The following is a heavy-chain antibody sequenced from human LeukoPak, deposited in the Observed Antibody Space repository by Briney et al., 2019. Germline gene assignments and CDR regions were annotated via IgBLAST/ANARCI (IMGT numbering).Heavy chain of an antibody. CDR2: IESNGLT. D-gene: IGHD1-26*01. CDR3: TRDRGSYPYYFDY. J-gene: IGHJ4*02. Sequence: GGSLRLSCEASGFTFSSYWMHWVRQVPGKGLMWVSRIESNGLTLYADSVKGRFTISRDNSKNTLYLQMNSLRAEDTAVYFCTRDRGSYPYYFDYWGQGTLVTASS. CDR1: GFTFSSYW. V-gene: IGHV3-74*01.